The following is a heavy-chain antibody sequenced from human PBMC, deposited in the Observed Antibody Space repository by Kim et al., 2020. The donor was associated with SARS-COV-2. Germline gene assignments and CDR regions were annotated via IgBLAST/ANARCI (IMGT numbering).Heavy chain of an antibody. J-gene: IGHJ6*03. CDR3: ARRGGDWSPADMDG. Sequence: PSLKSRITMSVDTSKNQFSLKLSSVTAADTAVYYCARRGGDWSPADMDGWGRGTTVTVSS. D-gene: IGHD1-1*01. V-gene: IGHV4-4*07.